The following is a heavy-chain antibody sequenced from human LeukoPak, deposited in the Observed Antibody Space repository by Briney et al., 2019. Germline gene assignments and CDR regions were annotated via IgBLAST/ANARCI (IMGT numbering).Heavy chain of an antibody. Sequence: GESLKISCKGSGYSFTSYWIGWVRQMPGKGPEWMGRIDPSDSYTNYSPSFQGHVSISADKSISTAYLQWSSLKASDTAMYYCAKDLRYCSSASCRYFDYWGQGTLVTVSS. D-gene: IGHD2-2*01. V-gene: IGHV5-10-1*01. CDR2: IDPSDSYT. CDR3: AKDLRYCSSASCRYFDY. CDR1: GYSFTSYW. J-gene: IGHJ4*02.